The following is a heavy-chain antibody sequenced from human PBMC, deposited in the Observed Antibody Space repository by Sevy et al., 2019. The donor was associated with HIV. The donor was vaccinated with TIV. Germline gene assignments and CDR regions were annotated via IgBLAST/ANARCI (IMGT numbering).Heavy chain of an antibody. J-gene: IGHJ6*02. CDR3: ARLRRNYNGAGSYYRSAGYYGMDV. CDR1: GYSFTSYW. CDR2: IYPGDSDT. V-gene: IGHV5-51*01. Sequence: GESLKISCKGSGYSFTSYWIGRVRQMPGKGLEWMGIIYPGDSDTRYSPSFQGQVTIPADKSISTAYLQWSSLKASDTAMYYCARLRRNYNGAGSYYRSAGYYGMDVWGQGTTVTVSS. D-gene: IGHD3-10*01.